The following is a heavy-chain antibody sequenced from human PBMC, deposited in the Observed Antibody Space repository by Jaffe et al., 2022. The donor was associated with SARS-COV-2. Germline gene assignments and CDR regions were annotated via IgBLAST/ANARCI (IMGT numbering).Heavy chain of an antibody. CDR3: AKAPYGSGRYYFDY. J-gene: IGHJ4*02. CDR2: ISWNSGSI. D-gene: IGHD3-10*01. CDR1: GFTFDDYA. V-gene: IGHV3-9*01. Sequence: EVQLVESGGGLVQPGRSLRLSCAASGFTFDDYAMHWVRQAPGKGLEWVSGISWNSGSIGYADSVKGRFTISRDNAKNSLYLQMNSLRAEDTALYYCAKAPYGSGRYYFDYWGQGTLVTVSS.